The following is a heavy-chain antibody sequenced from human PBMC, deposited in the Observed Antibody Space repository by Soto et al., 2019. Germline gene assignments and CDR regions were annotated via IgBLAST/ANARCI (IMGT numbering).Heavy chain of an antibody. CDR2: IYHTGTT. Sequence: QVQLQESGPGLVKPSGTLSLTCAVSSASVISNDWLSWVRQPPGKGLEWIGEIYHTGTTHYNPSLKSRVTMPVDRAKNHFSLTLTSVTAADTAVYYCATYYDLSTVYNPLPALDIWGQGTMVTFSS. V-gene: IGHV4-4*02. CDR3: ATYYDLSTVYNPLPALDI. CDR1: SASVISNDW. J-gene: IGHJ3*02. D-gene: IGHD3-9*01.